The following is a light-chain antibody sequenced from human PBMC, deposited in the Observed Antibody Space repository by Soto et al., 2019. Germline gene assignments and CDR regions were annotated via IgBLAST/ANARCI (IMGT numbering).Light chain of an antibody. J-gene: IGKJ5*01. CDR3: QQYNNWST. CDR2: AAS. CDR1: LSVGSN. Sequence: EIVMTQSPATLPVSPGERATLSCRASLSVGSNLAWYQQKPGQAPRLLIYAASTRATGIPARFSGSGSGTEFTLTISSLQSEDFAVYYCQQYNNWSTFGXGTRLEIK. V-gene: IGKV3-15*01.